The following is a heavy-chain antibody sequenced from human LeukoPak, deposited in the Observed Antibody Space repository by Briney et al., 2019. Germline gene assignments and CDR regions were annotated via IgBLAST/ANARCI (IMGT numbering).Heavy chain of an antibody. D-gene: IGHD3-22*01. CDR3: ARILNFYDTTGPVFDY. CDR1: GASIIRSNW. Sequence: SGTLSLTCAVSGASIIRSNWWSWVRQPPGKGLEWIGEISQSGTTNYNPSLKTRATISVDTSKNQFSLKLTSVTAADTAVYYCARILNFYDTTGPVFDYWGQGTLVTVSS. CDR2: ISQSGTT. J-gene: IGHJ4*02. V-gene: IGHV4-4*02.